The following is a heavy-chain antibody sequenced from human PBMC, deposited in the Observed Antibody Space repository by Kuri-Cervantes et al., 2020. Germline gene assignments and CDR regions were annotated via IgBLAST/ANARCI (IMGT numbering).Heavy chain of an antibody. J-gene: IGHJ4*02. V-gene: IGHV1-46*01. D-gene: IGHD4-11*01. Sequence: ASVKVSCKASGYTFTSYDINWVRQATGQGLEWMGIINPSGGSTSYAQKFQGRVTMTRDTSTSTVYMDLSSLRSEDTAVYYCARALDYTSPRADFDYWGQGTLVTVSS. CDR2: INPSGGST. CDR1: GYTFTSYD. CDR3: ARALDYTSPRADFDY.